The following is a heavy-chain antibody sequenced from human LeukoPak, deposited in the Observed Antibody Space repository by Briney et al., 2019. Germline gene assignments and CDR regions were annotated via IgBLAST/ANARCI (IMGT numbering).Heavy chain of an antibody. D-gene: IGHD2-2*02. CDR1: GFTFSSYS. V-gene: IGHV3-48*01. J-gene: IGHJ4*02. CDR2: ISSGSSTI. CDR3: ARGGGYCTGPSCYTFDY. Sequence: GGSLRLSCAASGFTFSSYSMNWVRQAPGKGLEWVSYISSGSSTIYYADSVKGRFTISRDNSKNTLYLQMNSLRAEDTTVFYCARGGGYCTGPSCYTFDYWGQGTLVTVSS.